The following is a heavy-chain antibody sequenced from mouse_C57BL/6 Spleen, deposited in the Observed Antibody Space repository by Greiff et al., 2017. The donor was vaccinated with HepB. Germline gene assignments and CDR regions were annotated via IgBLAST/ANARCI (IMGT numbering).Heavy chain of an antibody. CDR1: GFSFNTYA. J-gene: IGHJ2*01. Sequence: EVQLVESGGGLVQPKGSLKLSCAASGFSFNTYAMNWVRQAPGKGLEWVARIRSKSNNYATYYADSVKDRFTISRDDSESMLYLQMNNLKTEDTAMYYCVRQDITSYYFDYWGQGTTLTVSS. V-gene: IGHV10-1*01. CDR3: VRQDITSYYFDY. D-gene: IGHD1-1*01. CDR2: IRSKSNNYAT.